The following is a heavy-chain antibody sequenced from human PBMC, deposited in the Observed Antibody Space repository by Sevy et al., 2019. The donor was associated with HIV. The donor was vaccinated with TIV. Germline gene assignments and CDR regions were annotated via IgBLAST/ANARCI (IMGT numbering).Heavy chain of an antibody. V-gene: IGHV3-30*04. J-gene: IGHJ4*02. D-gene: IGHD1-26*01. CDR2: ISYDGINK. CDR3: ARDLPHLLPWELSRGSDY. Sequence: GGSLRLSCAASGFSFSNYAMHWVRQSPGKGLEWVEMISYDGINKDYADSVKGRFTLSRDNSKNTLFLQMNSLRAEDTALYYCARDLPHLLPWELSRGSDYWGQGTLVTVSS. CDR1: GFSFSNYA.